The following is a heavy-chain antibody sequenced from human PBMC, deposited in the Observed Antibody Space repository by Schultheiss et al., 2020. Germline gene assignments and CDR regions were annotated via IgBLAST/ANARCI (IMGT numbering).Heavy chain of an antibody. V-gene: IGHV4-39*07. CDR2: IYYSGST. CDR1: GGSISSGGYY. Sequence: SETLSLTCTVSGGSISSGGYYWSWIRQHPGKGLEWIGSIYYSGSTYYNPSLKSRVTMSVDTSKNQFSLKLSSVTAADTAVYYCAKVHSSGWSNFDYWGQGTLVTVSS. CDR3: AKVHSSGWSNFDY. J-gene: IGHJ4*02. D-gene: IGHD6-19*01.